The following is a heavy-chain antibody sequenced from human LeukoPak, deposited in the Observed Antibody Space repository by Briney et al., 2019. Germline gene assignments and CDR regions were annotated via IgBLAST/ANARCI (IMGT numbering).Heavy chain of an antibody. V-gene: IGHV3-21*01. CDR1: GFTFSSYA. J-gene: IGHJ4*02. D-gene: IGHD3-9*01. CDR3: ARHALSDILTGYSDY. Sequence: GGSLRLSCAASGFTFSSYAMSWVRQAPGKGLEWVSSISTSSIYIYYADSVKGRFTISRDNAKNSLYLQMNNLRAEDTAVYYCARHALSDILTGYSDYWGQGTLVTVSS. CDR2: ISTSSIYI.